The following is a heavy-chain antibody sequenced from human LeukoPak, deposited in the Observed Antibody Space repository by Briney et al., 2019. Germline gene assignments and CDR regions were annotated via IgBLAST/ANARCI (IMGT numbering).Heavy chain of an antibody. V-gene: IGHV3-23*01. CDR2: ISGSGGST. J-gene: IGHJ4*02. Sequence: GGSLRLSCAASGFTFSSYGMSWVRQAPGKGLEWVSAISGSGGSTYYADSVKGRFTISRDNSKNTLYLQMNSLRAEDTAVYYCARDILTGYYLDYWGQGTLVAVSS. CDR3: ARDILTGYYLDY. CDR1: GFTFSSYG. D-gene: IGHD3-9*01.